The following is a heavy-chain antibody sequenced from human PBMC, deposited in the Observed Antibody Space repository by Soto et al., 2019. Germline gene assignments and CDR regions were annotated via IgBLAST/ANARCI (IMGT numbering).Heavy chain of an antibody. D-gene: IGHD2-15*01. CDR2: IKSKLRDGET. Sequence: GGSLRLSCAASGFRFSDAWMTWVRQVPGRGLEWVGRIKSKLRDGETDYAAAVKGRFTISRDNSKNTVSLQMSSLRAEDTAMYFCAKVNFFDTPGTFDVWGQGTPVTVSS. V-gene: IGHV3-15*01. CDR3: AKVNFFDTPGTFDV. CDR1: GFRFSDAW. J-gene: IGHJ3*01.